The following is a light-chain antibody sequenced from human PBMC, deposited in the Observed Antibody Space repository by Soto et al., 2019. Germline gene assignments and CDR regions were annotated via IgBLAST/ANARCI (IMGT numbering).Light chain of an antibody. Sequence: DIQMTQSPSSLSASVGDRVTITCRASQSISRYLNWYQQKPGKDPKILIYAASSLQSGVPSRFSGSGSGTDFTLTISSLQPEDFAPYYSQLSYSTPRFTFGPGTKVAIK. CDR1: QSISRY. CDR2: AAS. V-gene: IGKV1-39*01. J-gene: IGKJ3*01. CDR3: QLSYSTPRFT.